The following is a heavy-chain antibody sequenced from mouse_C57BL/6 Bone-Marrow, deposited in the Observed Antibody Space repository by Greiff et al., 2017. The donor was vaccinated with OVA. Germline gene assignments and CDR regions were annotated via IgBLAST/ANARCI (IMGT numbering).Heavy chain of an antibody. J-gene: IGHJ2*01. CDR3: TGGYIDY. CDR2: IDPENGDT. CDR1: GFNIKDDY. Sequence: VQLQQSGAELVRPGASVKLSCTASGFNIKDDYMHWVKQRPEQGLEWIGWIDPENGDTEYASKFQGKATITADTSSNTAYLQLSSLTSEDTAVYYCTGGYIDYWGQGTTLTVSS. V-gene: IGHV14-4*01.